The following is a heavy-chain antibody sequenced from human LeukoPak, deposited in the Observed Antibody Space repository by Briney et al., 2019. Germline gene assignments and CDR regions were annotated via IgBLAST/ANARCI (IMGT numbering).Heavy chain of an antibody. V-gene: IGHV4-39*07. J-gene: IGHJ5*02. CDR2: IYYTGTT. Sequence: SETLSLTCTVSGGSISSSTYYWLWVRQPPGKGLEWIATIYYTGTTYYNPSLKSRVTISVDTSNNQFSLTLNSVTAADTAVYYCARDRLQLQSWGQGTLVTVSS. CDR3: ARDRLQLQS. D-gene: IGHD1-1*01. CDR1: GGSISSSTYY.